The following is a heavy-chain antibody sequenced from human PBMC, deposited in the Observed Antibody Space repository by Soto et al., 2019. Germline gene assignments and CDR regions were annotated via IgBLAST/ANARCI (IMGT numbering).Heavy chain of an antibody. CDR2: ISYDGSNK. J-gene: IGHJ3*02. CDR3: ARPIVVVISPNSAFGI. Sequence: QVQLVESGGGVVQPGRSLRLSCAASGFTFSSYAMHWVRQTPGKGLEGVAVISYDGSNKYYADSVKGRFTISRDNSKNTPYLQMNSLRAEDTAVYYCARPIVVVISPNSAFGIWGQVTMVTVSS. D-gene: IGHD3-22*01. V-gene: IGHV3-30-3*01. CDR1: GFTFSSYA.